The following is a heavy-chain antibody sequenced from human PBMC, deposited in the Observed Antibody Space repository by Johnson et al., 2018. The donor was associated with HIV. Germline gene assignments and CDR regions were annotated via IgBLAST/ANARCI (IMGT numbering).Heavy chain of an antibody. V-gene: IGHV3-20*04. J-gene: IGHJ3*02. CDR3: AAYYDSSGYPRFGDAFDI. D-gene: IGHD3-22*01. CDR2: INWNGGNT. Sequence: VQLVESGGGLVQPGGSLRLSCAASGFTFDDYGMSWVRQAPGKGLEWVSGINWNGGNTGYADSVKGRFTISRDNAKNSLYLQMNSLRAEDTALYYCAAYYDSSGYPRFGDAFDIWGQGTMVTVS. CDR1: GFTFDDYG.